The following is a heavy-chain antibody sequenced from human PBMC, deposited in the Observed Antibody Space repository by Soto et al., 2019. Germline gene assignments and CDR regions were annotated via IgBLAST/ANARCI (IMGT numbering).Heavy chain of an antibody. CDR2: MSYDGSNK. J-gene: IGHJ4*02. CDR1: GFTFSNYP. D-gene: IGHD2-2*01. V-gene: IGHV3-30-3*01. Sequence: VGSLRLSCASSGFTFSNYPMHWVRQAPGKGLEWVAVMSYDGSNKYYADSVKGRFTISRDNSKNTLYLQMNSLRAEDTAVYYCAREAPMLTDYFEDWGQGPLGSVSS. CDR3: AREAPMLTDYFED.